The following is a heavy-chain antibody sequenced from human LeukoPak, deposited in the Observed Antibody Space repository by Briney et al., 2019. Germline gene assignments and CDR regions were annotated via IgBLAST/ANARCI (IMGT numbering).Heavy chain of an antibody. V-gene: IGHV1-46*01. CDR2: INPSGGST. Sequence: ASVKVSCKASGYTFTSHYMHWVRQAPGQGLEWMGIINPSGGSTDYAQKFQGRVTMTRNTSISTAYMELSSLRSEDTAVYYCARAPWEVLDNFDYWGQGTLVTVSS. CDR1: GYTFTSHY. J-gene: IGHJ4*02. D-gene: IGHD1-26*01. CDR3: ARAPWEVLDNFDY.